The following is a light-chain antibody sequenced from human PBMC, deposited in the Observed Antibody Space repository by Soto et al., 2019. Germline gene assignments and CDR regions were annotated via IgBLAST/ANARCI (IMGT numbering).Light chain of an antibody. CDR3: QQRSNRIT. J-gene: IGKJ5*01. Sequence: EIVLTQSPGTLSFSPWERATLSCRASQSVAGSLAWYQQKPGQAPRLLIYDISTRAAAIPARFSGSGSGTDFTLTVSSLEPEDFALYYCQQRSNRITFGQGTRLEIK. V-gene: IGKV3-11*01. CDR2: DIS. CDR1: QSVAGS.